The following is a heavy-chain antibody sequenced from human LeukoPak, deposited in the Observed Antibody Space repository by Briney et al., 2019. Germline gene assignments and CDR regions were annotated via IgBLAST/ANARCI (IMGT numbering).Heavy chain of an antibody. CDR2: INPNSGGT. D-gene: IGHD2-2*01. Sequence: GASVKVSCKASGYTFTGYYMHWVRQVPGQGLEWMGWINPNSGGTNYAQKFQGRVTMTRDTSISTAYMELSRLRSDDTAVYYCAREYCSSTSCYLGAFDIWGQGTMVTVSS. CDR1: GYTFTGYY. J-gene: IGHJ3*02. CDR3: AREYCSSTSCYLGAFDI. V-gene: IGHV1-2*02.